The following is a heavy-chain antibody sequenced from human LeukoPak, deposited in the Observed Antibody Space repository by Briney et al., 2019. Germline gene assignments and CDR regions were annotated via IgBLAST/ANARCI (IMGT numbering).Heavy chain of an antibody. Sequence: GESLKISCKGSGYSFTTYWIAWVRQMPGKGLEWMGIIYPGDSDTRYNPSFQGQVTISADKSISTAFLQWSSLKASDTAMYYCARQQVAYYYYYGVDVWGKGTTVTVSS. J-gene: IGHJ6*04. CDR1: GYSFTTYW. V-gene: IGHV5-51*01. CDR2: IYPGDSDT. D-gene: IGHD2-15*01. CDR3: ARQQVAYYYYYGVDV.